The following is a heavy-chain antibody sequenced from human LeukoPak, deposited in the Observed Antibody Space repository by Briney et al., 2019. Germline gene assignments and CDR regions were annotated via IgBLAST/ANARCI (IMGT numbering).Heavy chain of an antibody. J-gene: IGHJ4*02. CDR3: ASHCSSTSCVDY. Sequence: GASVKVSCKASGGTFSNYAINWVRQAPGQGLEWMGGIIPIFGTAHYAQKFQGRVTITADKSTSTAYMELSSLRSEDTAVYYCASHCSSTSCVDYWGQGTLVTVSS. D-gene: IGHD2-2*01. V-gene: IGHV1-69*06. CDR1: GGTFSNYA. CDR2: IIPIFGTA.